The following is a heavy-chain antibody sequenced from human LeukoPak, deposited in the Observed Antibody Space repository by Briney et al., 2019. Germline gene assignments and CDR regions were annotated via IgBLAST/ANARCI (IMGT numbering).Heavy chain of an antibody. CDR1: GYTFTSYG. J-gene: IGHJ4*02. Sequence: ASVTVSCTASGYTFTSYGISWVRQAPGQGLEWMGWISAYNGNTNYAQKLQGRVTMTTDTSTSTAYMELRSLRSDDTAVYYCARSPLAYYYDSSGYFRPRDRNFDYWGQGTLVTVSS. V-gene: IGHV1-18*01. D-gene: IGHD3-22*01. CDR3: ARSPLAYYYDSSGYFRPRDRNFDY. CDR2: ISAYNGNT.